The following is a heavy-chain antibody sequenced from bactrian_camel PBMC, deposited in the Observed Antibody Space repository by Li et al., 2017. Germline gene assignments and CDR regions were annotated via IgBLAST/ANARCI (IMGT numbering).Heavy chain of an antibody. CDR2: IYTRDGTT. D-gene: IGHD6*01. Sequence: HVQLVESGGGSVQAGGSLRLSCSASTGTHNNACMGWIRQSPGNEREVLGAIYTRDGTTHYADSVKGRFTISHDNANDTTFLQMNSLKPEDSAMYHCAAESGVRVAGPFIWSVEGVPFYFAYWGQGTQVTVS. J-gene: IGHJ6*01. CDR1: TGTHNNAC. V-gene: IGHV3S54*01. CDR3: AAESGVRVAGPFIWSVEGVPFYFAY.